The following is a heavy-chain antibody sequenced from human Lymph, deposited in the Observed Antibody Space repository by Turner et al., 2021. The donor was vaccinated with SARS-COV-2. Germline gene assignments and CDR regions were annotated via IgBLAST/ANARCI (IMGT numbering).Heavy chain of an antibody. Sequence: QVQLVQSGAAVKKPGSSVQVSCKASGGTFSTYVLRWVRQAPGQGREWMGGIIPILGIANYAQKFQGRVTITADKSTSTAYMELSSLRAEDTAVYHCARRHSGNYDAFDIWGQGTMVTVSS. D-gene: IGHD1-26*01. V-gene: IGHV1-69*10. J-gene: IGHJ3*02. CDR1: GGTFSTYV. CDR2: IIPILGIA. CDR3: ARRHSGNYDAFDI.